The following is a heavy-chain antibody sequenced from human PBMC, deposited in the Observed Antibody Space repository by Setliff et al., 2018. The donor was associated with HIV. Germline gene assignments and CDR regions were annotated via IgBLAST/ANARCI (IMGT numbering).Heavy chain of an antibody. Sequence: TLSLTCSISGGSISFYYWNWLRQTPGKGLEWIAYTFDNGNTHYNPSLESRVTLSLDTSRNLFSLRLASVTAADTAVYYCARDPGGYDRKFDHWGQGALVTVSS. V-gene: IGHV4-59*01. J-gene: IGHJ4*02. D-gene: IGHD3-22*01. CDR2: TFDNGNT. CDR1: GGSISFYY. CDR3: ARDPGGYDRKFDH.